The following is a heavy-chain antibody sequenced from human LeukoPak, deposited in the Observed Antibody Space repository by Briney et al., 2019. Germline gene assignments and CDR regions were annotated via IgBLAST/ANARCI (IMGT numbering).Heavy chain of an antibody. CDR3: ARSHQDGDYGYYYYGMDV. Sequence: ASVKVSCKASGYTFTSYDINWVRQATGQGLEWMGWMNPNSGNTGYAQKFQGRVTMTRNTSISTAYMELSSLRSEDTAVYYCARSHQDGDYGYYYYGMDVWGQGTTVAVSS. CDR2: MNPNSGNT. V-gene: IGHV1-8*01. D-gene: IGHD4-17*01. J-gene: IGHJ6*02. CDR1: GYTFTSYD.